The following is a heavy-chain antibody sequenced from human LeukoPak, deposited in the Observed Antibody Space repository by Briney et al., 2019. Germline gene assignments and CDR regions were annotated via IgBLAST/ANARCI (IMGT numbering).Heavy chain of an antibody. CDR1: GYTFTGYY. CDR3: ARTNYDILTGFDY. CDR2: INPNGGGT. Sequence: ASVKVSCKASGYTFTGYYMHWVRQAPGQGLEWMGWINPNGGGTNYAQKFQGRVTMTRDTSISTAYMELSRLRSDDTAVYYCARTNYDILTGFDYWGQGTLVTVSS. V-gene: IGHV1-2*02. D-gene: IGHD3-9*01. J-gene: IGHJ4*02.